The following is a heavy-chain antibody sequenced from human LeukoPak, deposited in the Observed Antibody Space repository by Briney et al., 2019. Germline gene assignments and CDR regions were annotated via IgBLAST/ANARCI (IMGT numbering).Heavy chain of an antibody. Sequence: PSETLSLTCTVSGGSISSYYWSWIRQPPGKGLEWIGYIYYSGSTNYNPSLKSRVTISVDTSKNQFSLKLSSVTAADTAVYYCASSVGSGLAEYFQHWGQGTLVTVSS. CDR1: GGSISSYY. D-gene: IGHD1-26*01. V-gene: IGHV4-59*08. CDR3: ASSVGSGLAEYFQH. J-gene: IGHJ1*01. CDR2: IYYSGST.